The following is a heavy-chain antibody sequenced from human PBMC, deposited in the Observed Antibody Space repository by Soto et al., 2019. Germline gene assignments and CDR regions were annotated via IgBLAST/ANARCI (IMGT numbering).Heavy chain of an antibody. CDR2: ISYDGANR. Sequence: VQLVESGGGLVQPGGSLRLSCAASGFTFSSYSMNWVRQAPGQGLEWVAVISYDGANRYYADSVKGRFTISRDNSKDSLYLQVNSLRREDTALYYCARSWELPPENNRYYYGMDVWGQGSTVTVS. D-gene: IGHD1-26*01. CDR3: ARSWELPPENNRYYYGMDV. CDR1: GFTFSSYS. V-gene: IGHV3-30*03. J-gene: IGHJ6*02.